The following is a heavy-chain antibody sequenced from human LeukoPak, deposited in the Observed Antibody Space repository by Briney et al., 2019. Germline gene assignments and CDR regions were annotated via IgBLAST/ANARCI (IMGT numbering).Heavy chain of an antibody. V-gene: IGHV3-23*01. D-gene: IGHD3-10*01. J-gene: IGHJ4*02. CDR3: AKGPLWFGESY. CDR2: ISGSGGST. Sequence: GGSLRLSCAASGFTFSSYAMGWVRQAPGKGLEWVSAISGSGGSTYYADSMKARFTISRDNSKNTLYLQMNSLRAEDTAVYYCAKGPLWFGESYWGQGTLVTVSS. CDR1: GFTFSSYA.